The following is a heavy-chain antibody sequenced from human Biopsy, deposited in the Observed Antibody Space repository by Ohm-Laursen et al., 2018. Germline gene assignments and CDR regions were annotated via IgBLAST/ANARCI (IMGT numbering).Heavy chain of an antibody. CDR3: ARDPLNGHKHFDY. Sequence: ASVKVSCKASSYTFTGYNIHWMRQAPGQGLEWLGYINCKTGTTNYAQKFQGTVTMTRDTSISTAYLALGSLRSADTAIYYCARDPLNGHKHFDYWGQGSLVTVSS. J-gene: IGHJ4*02. CDR1: SYTFTGYN. V-gene: IGHV1-2*02. D-gene: IGHD2-8*01. CDR2: INCKTGTT.